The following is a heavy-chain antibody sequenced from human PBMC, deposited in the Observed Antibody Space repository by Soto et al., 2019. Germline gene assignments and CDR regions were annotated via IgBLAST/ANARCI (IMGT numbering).Heavy chain of an antibody. J-gene: IGHJ4*02. V-gene: IGHV4-59*01. CDR3: ARARGHPYKYCSGDNCYSPYFDY. CDR2: VYYSGST. Sequence: SETLSLTCNVSGDSISSYYWSWIRQPPGKGLEWIGYVYYSGSTNYNPSLKSRVTISVDTSKNQFSLNLKSVTAADTAMYYCARARGHPYKYCSGDNCYSPYFDYWGQGTLVTVSS. CDR1: GDSISSYY. D-gene: IGHD2-15*01.